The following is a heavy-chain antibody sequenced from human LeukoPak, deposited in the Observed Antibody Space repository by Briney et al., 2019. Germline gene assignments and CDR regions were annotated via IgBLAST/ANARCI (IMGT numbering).Heavy chain of an antibody. Sequence: KPSETLSLTCTVSSVSMSTSSYYWGWIRQPPGKGMEWIVSIYYSGSTYYNPSLKSRVTMSVDTPKNQFSLKVSSVTAADTAVYYCARHIAASRYCSTTTCYSADHWSQGTLVTVSS. D-gene: IGHD2-2*01. CDR2: IYYSGST. CDR1: SVSMSTSSYY. CDR3: ARHIAASRYCSTTTCYSADH. J-gene: IGHJ4*02. V-gene: IGHV4-39*01.